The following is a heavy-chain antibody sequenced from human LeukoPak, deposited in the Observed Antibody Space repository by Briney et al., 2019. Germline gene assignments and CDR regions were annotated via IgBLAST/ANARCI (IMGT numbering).Heavy chain of an antibody. CDR3: ARDTSYSSGWYGAFDI. J-gene: IGHJ3*02. CDR1: GFTFSTYW. CDR2: IKQDGSEK. Sequence: GGSLRLSCAAPGFTFSTYWMSWVRQAPGKGLEWVANIKQDGSEKYYVDSVKGRFTISRDSAKNSLYLQMNSLRAEDTAVYYCARDTSYSSGWYGAFDIWGQGTMVTVSS. D-gene: IGHD6-19*01. V-gene: IGHV3-7*01.